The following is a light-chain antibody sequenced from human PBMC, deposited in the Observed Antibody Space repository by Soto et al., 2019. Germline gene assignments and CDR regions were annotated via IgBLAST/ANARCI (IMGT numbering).Light chain of an antibody. CDR3: QQYNTLPLFT. J-gene: IGKJ3*01. Sequence: DIQMTQSPSSLSASVGDRVTITCQASQDIGIHLNWYQQKPGEAPNLLIYDTSNLKTGVPSRFSGRASGTDFSFVISSLQPEDIATYYCQQYNTLPLFTFGPGTKVDI. V-gene: IGKV1-33*01. CDR1: QDIGIH. CDR2: DTS.